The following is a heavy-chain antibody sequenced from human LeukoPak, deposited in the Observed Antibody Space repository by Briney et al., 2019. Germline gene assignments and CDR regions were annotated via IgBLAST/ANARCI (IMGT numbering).Heavy chain of an antibody. Sequence: EGSLRLSCGASGFTFSDYYMSWIRQAPGKGLEWVSYISGGSGDTNYADSVKGRFTISRDNAKSSLYLQMNSLRADDTAVYYCARGGQYSIYWGQGTLVTVSS. CDR3: ARGGQYSIY. D-gene: IGHD2/OR15-2a*01. CDR2: ISGGSGDT. V-gene: IGHV3-11*05. CDR1: GFTFSDYY. J-gene: IGHJ4*02.